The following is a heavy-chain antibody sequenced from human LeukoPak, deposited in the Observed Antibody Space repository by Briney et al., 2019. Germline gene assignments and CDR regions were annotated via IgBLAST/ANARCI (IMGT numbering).Heavy chain of an antibody. CDR3: AKVGLRLGGDY. Sequence: PGGSLRLSCAASGFTFNNYAMSWVRQAPGKGLEWVSSISGGGGTTWYVNSAKGRFTISRDNSKNTLYLQMNSLRAEDTAVYYCAKVGLRLGGDYWGQGTLVTVSS. J-gene: IGHJ4*02. CDR2: ISGGGGTT. CDR1: GFTFNNYA. D-gene: IGHD4-17*01. V-gene: IGHV3-23*01.